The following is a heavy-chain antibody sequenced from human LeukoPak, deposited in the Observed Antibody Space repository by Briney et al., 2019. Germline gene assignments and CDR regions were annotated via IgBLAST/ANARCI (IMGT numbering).Heavy chain of an antibody. D-gene: IGHD3-22*01. J-gene: IGHJ4*02. CDR1: GFTFSSYS. V-gene: IGHV3-21*01. Sequence: GGSLRLSCAASGFTFSSYSMNWVRQAPGKGLEWVSSISSSSSHIYYADSVKGRFTISRDNAKNSLYLQMNSLRAEDTAVYYCARALYYYDSSGYDYWGQGTLVTVSS. CDR3: ARALYYYDSSGYDY. CDR2: ISSSSSHI.